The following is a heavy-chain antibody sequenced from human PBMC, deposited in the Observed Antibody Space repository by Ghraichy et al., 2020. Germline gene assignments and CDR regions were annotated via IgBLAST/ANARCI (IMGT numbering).Heavy chain of an antibody. J-gene: IGHJ4*02. CDR3: ARGRLVTTPYYFDY. CDR2: IYYSGST. D-gene: IGHD3/OR15-3a*01. V-gene: IGHV4-59*01. CDR1: GGSISSYY. Sequence: SETLSLTCTVSGGSISSYYWSWIRQPPGKGLEWIGYIYYSGSTNYNPSLKSRVTISVDTSKNQFSLKLSSVTAADTAVYYCARGRLVTTPYYFDYWGQGTLVTVSS.